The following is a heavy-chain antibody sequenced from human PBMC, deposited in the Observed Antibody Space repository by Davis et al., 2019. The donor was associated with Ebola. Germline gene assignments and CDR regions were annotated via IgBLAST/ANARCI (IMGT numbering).Heavy chain of an antibody. V-gene: IGHV1-69*05. Sequence: SVKVSCKASGGTFSSYAISWVRQAPGQGLEWMGGIIPIFGTANYAQKFQGRVTMTRDTSISTAYTELSRLRSDDTAVYYCARARGTAMPYRGFDYWGQGTLVTVSS. J-gene: IGHJ4*02. CDR2: IIPIFGTA. CDR1: GGTFSSYA. D-gene: IGHD5-18*01. CDR3: ARARGTAMPYRGFDY.